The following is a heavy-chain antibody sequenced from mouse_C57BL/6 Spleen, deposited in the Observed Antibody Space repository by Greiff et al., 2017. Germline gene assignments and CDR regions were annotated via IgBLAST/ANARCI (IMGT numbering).Heavy chain of an antibody. CDR1: GYAFSSYW. V-gene: IGHV1-80*01. CDR3: ARGLCRGLAC. Sequence: QVQLQESGAELVKPGASVKISCKASGYAFSSYWMNWVKQRPGQGLEWIGQIYPGDGDTNYNGKFQGKAPLTADTSSSTAYLVLSSLTFEGSAVYYCARGLCRGLACWGPVTLVTVAA. J-gene: IGHJ3*01. CDR2: IYPGDGDT. D-gene: IGHD3-1*01.